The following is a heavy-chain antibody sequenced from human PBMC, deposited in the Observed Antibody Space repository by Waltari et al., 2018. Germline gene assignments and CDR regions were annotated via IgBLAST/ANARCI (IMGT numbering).Heavy chain of an antibody. CDR3: ARGVLGSGSYYELGYYFDY. J-gene: IGHJ4*02. D-gene: IGHD3-10*01. Sequence: QVQLVQSGAEVKKPGSSVKVSCKASGGTFSSYAISWVRQAPGQGLEWMGGIIPILGIANYAQKFQGRVTITADESTSTAYMELSSLGSEDTAVYYCARGVLGSGSYYELGYYFDYWGQGTLVTVSS. V-gene: IGHV1-69*04. CDR1: GGTFSSYA. CDR2: IIPILGIA.